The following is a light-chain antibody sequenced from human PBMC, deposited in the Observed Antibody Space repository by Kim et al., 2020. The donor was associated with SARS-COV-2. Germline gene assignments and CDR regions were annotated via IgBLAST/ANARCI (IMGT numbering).Light chain of an antibody. CDR2: EAS. Sequence: SPGESVTLSGRSSEGISYLAWYQPTLGQARRPLIYEASQRAPGIPARFSGSGSGRDFSLSISRLEPEDFAIYYCQVRSNCPPTLTFGGGTKVDIK. CDR1: EGISY. V-gene: IGKV3-11*02. J-gene: IGKJ4*01. CDR3: QVRSNCPPTLT.